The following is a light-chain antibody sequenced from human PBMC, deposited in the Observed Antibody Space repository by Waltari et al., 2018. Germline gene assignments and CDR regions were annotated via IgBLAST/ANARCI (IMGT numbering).Light chain of an antibody. CDR2: KAS. CDR3: QQYSSESYT. V-gene: IGKV1-5*03. CDR1: QSIGYW. J-gene: IGKJ2*01. Sequence: DIQMTQSPSTLSASVGDRVTITCRARQSIGYWLAWYQQKPGKAPKLLFQKASSLQGGIPSRFGGSGSGTEFTLTISSLQPDDSATYHCQQYSSESYTFGQGTKLEIK.